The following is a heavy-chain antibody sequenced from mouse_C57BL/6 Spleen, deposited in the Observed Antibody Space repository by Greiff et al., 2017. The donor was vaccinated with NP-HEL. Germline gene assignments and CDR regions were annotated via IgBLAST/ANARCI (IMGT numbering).Heavy chain of an antibody. CDR3: ASSSPAWFAY. Sequence: VQLQESGAELARPGASVKLSCKASGYTFTSYGISWVKQRTGQGLEWIGEIYPRSGNTYYNEKFKGKATLTADKSSSTAYMELRSLTSEDSAVYFCASSSPAWFAYWGQGTLVTVSA. D-gene: IGHD1-1*01. J-gene: IGHJ3*01. V-gene: IGHV1-81*01. CDR1: GYTFTSYG. CDR2: IYPRSGNT.